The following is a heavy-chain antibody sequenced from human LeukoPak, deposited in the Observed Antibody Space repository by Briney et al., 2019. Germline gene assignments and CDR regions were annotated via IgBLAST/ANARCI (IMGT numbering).Heavy chain of an antibody. CDR2: LYISGST. Sequence: PSETLSLTCSVSGASISSYYYNWIRQTAGWGVEWIGRLYISGSTDYNPSLKSRVTISVDTSNNQFFLELTSVTAADTAVYFCARDLSGSLYFDYWGQGVLVTVSS. D-gene: IGHD3-10*01. CDR1: GASISSYY. V-gene: IGHV4-4*07. CDR3: ARDLSGSLYFDY. J-gene: IGHJ4*02.